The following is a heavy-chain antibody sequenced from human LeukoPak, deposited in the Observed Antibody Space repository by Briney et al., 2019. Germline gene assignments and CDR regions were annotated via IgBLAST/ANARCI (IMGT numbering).Heavy chain of an antibody. J-gene: IGHJ4*02. CDR1: GISISSSSYY. V-gene: IGHV4-39*01. D-gene: IGHD4-17*01. Sequence: SETLSLTCTVSGISISSSSYYWGWIRQPPGKGLEWIGSIYYSGSTYYNPSLKSRVTISVDTSKNQFSLKLSSVTAADTAVYYCARVPTVTFFDYWGQGTLVTVSS. CDR3: ARVPTVTFFDY. CDR2: IYYSGST.